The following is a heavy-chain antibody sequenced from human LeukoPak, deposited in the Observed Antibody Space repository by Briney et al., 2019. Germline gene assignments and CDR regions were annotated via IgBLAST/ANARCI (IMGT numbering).Heavy chain of an antibody. D-gene: IGHD6-6*01. J-gene: IGHJ4*02. CDR2: ICAYNGNT. CDR3: ARVPPTAYSSWSFDY. Sequence: ASVRVSSEHSFYTLTSYGTSWVPPTPGQGLEWMGWICAYNGNTNYAQKLQGRVTMTTDTSPSTAFMELRSLRSDDTAVYYCARVPPTAYSSWSFDYWAREAWSPSPQ. CDR1: FYTLTSYG. V-gene: IGHV1-18*01.